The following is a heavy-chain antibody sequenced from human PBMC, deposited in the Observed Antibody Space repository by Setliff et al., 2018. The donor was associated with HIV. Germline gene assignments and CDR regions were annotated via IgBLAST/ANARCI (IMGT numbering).Heavy chain of an antibody. CDR1: GGSISSDY. Sequence: PSETLSLTCTVSGGSISSDYWSWIRQPPGKGLEWIGYIYYSGSTNYNPSLKSRVTISVATSKNQFSLKLNSVTTADTAVYYCARSRTSSGRPDWHAFDMWGQGTMVTVSS. CDR2: IYYSGST. D-gene: IGHD1-26*01. CDR3: ARSRTSSGRPDWHAFDM. V-gene: IGHV4-59*01. J-gene: IGHJ3*02.